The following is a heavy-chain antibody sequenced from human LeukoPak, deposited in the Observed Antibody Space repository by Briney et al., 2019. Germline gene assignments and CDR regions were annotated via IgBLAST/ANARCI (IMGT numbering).Heavy chain of an antibody. CDR1: GFTFSSYW. Sequence: GGSLRLSCAASGFTFSSYWMHWVRQAPGKGLVWVSRINFDGSSTTYADSVKGRFTISKDNAKNSLYLQMNSLRAEDTAVYYCARETRTQTLDAFDIWGQGTMVTVSS. V-gene: IGHV3-74*01. D-gene: IGHD1-14*01. J-gene: IGHJ3*02. CDR2: INFDGSST. CDR3: ARETRTQTLDAFDI.